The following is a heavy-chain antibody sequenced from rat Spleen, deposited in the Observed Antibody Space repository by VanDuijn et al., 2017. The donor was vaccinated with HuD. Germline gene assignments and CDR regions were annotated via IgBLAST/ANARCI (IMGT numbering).Heavy chain of an antibody. CDR3: AVAGYGY. V-gene: IGHV5-7*01. D-gene: IGHD1-7*01. CDR1: GFTFSDYH. Sequence: EVQLVESGGGLVQPGRSLKLSCAASGFTFSDYHMAWVRQAPTNGLEWVATISYDCGTTYYPDSVSGRFTMSRVNAENTVYLQMNSLRSEDTATYYCAVAGYGYWGQGVMVTVSS. CDR2: ISYDCGTT. J-gene: IGHJ2*01.